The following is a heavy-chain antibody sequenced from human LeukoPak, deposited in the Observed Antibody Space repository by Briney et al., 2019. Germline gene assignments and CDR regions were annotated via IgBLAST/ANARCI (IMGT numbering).Heavy chain of an antibody. J-gene: IGHJ4*02. Sequence: GSSVKVSCKASGYTFTSYGISWVRQAPGQGLEWMGWISAYNGNTNYAQKLQGRVTMTTDTSTSTAYMELRSLRSDDTAVYYCAGDSDYGDYGHFDYWGQGTLVTVSS. V-gene: IGHV1-18*01. CDR2: ISAYNGNT. CDR3: AGDSDYGDYGHFDY. D-gene: IGHD4-17*01. CDR1: GYTFTSYG.